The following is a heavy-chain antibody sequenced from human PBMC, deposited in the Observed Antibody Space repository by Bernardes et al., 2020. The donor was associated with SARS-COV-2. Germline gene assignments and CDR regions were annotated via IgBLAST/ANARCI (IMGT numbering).Heavy chain of an antibody. Sequence: ASMKVSCKASGYSFTGYYMHWVRQAPGQGLEWVGWINPSSGGTNYAQKFQGRVTIRGDTSISTAYMELTRLTSDDTAVYFCARDIGRVVGIYYFDYWGQGTLVTVSS. CDR3: ARDIGRVVGIYYFDY. CDR2: INPSSGGT. D-gene: IGHD1-26*01. V-gene: IGHV1-2*02. J-gene: IGHJ4*02. CDR1: GYSFTGYY.